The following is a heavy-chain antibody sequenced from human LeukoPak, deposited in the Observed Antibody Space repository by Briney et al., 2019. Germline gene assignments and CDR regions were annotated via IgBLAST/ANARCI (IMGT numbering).Heavy chain of an antibody. CDR2: ISSSSSYI. CDR3: AKDRAYSGSYYGD. J-gene: IGHJ4*02. Sequence: GGSLRLSCAVSGFTFSGHWMFWVRQAPGKGLEWVSSISSSSSYIYYADSVKGRFTISRDNAKNSLYLQMNSLRAEDTAVYYCAKDRAYSGSYYGDWGQGTLVTVSS. CDR1: GFTFSGHW. D-gene: IGHD1-26*01. V-gene: IGHV3-21*04.